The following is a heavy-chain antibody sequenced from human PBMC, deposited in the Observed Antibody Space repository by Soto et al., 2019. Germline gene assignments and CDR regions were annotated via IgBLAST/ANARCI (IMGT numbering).Heavy chain of an antibody. D-gene: IGHD2-21*02. Sequence: EVQLVESGGGLVQPGGSLRLSCAASGFTFSSYYMHWVRQPTGKGLEWVSGIGTNGNTYYPDSVKGRFIISREDANNSIFPRMNSMRVGATAVYYTPRATRASDHKIDYWGQGTLVTVSS. CDR3: PRATRASDHKIDY. CDR1: GFTFSSYY. J-gene: IGHJ4*02. V-gene: IGHV3-13*01. CDR2: IGTNGNT.